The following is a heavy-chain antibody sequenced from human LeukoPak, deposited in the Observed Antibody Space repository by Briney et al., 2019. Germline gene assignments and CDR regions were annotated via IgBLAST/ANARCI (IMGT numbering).Heavy chain of an antibody. V-gene: IGHV1-8*01. J-gene: IGHJ4*02. CDR1: GYTFTSYD. Sequence: ALVKVSCKASGYTFTSYDINWVRQATGQGLEWMGWMNPNSGNTGYAQKFQGRVTMTRNTSISTAYMELSSLRSEDTAVYYCARGGVVVVPAANFDYWGQGTLVTVSS. D-gene: IGHD2-2*01. CDR2: MNPNSGNT. CDR3: ARGGVVVVPAANFDY.